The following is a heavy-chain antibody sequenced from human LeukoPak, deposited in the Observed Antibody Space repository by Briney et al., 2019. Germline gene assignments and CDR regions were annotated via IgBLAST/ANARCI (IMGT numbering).Heavy chain of an antibody. D-gene: IGHD6-13*01. Sequence: GGSLRLSCAASGFPFSNYGMNWVRQAPGKGLEWVAFIRYDGSNKYYADSVKGRFTISRDNSKNTLYLQMNSLRAEDTAVYYCAKAAAGPSDYWGQGTLVTVSS. J-gene: IGHJ4*02. CDR1: GFPFSNYG. CDR3: AKAAAGPSDY. CDR2: IRYDGSNK. V-gene: IGHV3-30*02.